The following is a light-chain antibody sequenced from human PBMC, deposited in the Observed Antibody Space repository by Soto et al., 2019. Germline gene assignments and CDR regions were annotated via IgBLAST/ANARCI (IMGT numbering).Light chain of an antibody. Sequence: QSVLTQPPSVSGAPGQRVTISCTGGSSNIGAGYHVHWYQQLPRTAPKLLIFDNNNQPSGVPDRFSGSKSGTSASMAITGLQAEDEADYYCLSYDSSLSAYVFGTGTKVTVL. CDR1: SSNIGAGYH. CDR3: LSYDSSLSAYV. J-gene: IGLJ1*01. V-gene: IGLV1-40*01. CDR2: DNN.